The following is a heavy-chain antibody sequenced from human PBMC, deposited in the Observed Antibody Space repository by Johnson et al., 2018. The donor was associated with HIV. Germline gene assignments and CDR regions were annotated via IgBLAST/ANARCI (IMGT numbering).Heavy chain of an antibody. CDR1: GFTFSSYA. CDR3: ATLFRGYSYGGDAFDI. Sequence: QVQLVESGGGVVQPGRSLRLSCAASGFTFSSYAMHWVRQAPGKGLEWVAVIYSGGKTYYADSVKGRFTISRDNSKNTLYLQMNSLRAEDTALYYCATLFRGYSYGGDAFDIWGQGTMVTVSS. CDR2: IYSGGKT. D-gene: IGHD5-18*01. J-gene: IGHJ3*02. V-gene: IGHV3-30*14.